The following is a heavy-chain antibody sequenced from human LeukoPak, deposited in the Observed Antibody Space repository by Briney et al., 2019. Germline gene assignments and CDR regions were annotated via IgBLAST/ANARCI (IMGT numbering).Heavy chain of an antibody. CDR1: GFTVSGNY. D-gene: IGHD4-23*01. CDR2: IYSGGTT. J-gene: IGHJ4*02. CDR3: ARRAGGYSHPYDY. V-gene: IGHV3-53*01. Sequence: GGSLRLSCAVFGFTVSGNYMSWVRQAPGKGLEWVSLIYSGGTTYYADSVKGRFTISRDNSKNTLYLQMNSLRAEHTAVYYCARRAGGYSHPYDYWGQGILVTVSS.